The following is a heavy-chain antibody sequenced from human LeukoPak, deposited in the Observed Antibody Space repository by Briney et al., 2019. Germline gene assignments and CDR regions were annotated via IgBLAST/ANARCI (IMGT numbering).Heavy chain of an antibody. CDR1: GGSFSGYY. CDR2: INHSGST. CDR3: ASLTVTTILGY. Sequence: SETLSLTCAVYGGSFSGYYWSWIRQPPGKGLEWIGEINHSGSTNYNPSLKSRVTISVDTSKNQFSLKLSSVSAADTAVYYCASLTVTTILGYWGQGTLVTVSS. J-gene: IGHJ4*02. D-gene: IGHD4-17*01. V-gene: IGHV4-34*01.